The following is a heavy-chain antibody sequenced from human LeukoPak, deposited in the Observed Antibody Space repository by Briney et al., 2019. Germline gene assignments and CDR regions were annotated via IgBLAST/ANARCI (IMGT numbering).Heavy chain of an antibody. V-gene: IGHV4-61*08. CDR3: ARVPRITMVRGVIMGWFDP. Sequence: SQTLSLTCTFSGFSLSTSGMCVSWIQQPPGKGLEWIGYIYYSGSTNYNPSLKSRVTISVDTSKNQFSLKLSSVTAADTAVYYCARVPRITMVRGVIMGWFDPWGQGTLVTVSS. D-gene: IGHD3-10*01. J-gene: IGHJ5*02. CDR2: IYYSGST. CDR1: GFSLSTSGMC.